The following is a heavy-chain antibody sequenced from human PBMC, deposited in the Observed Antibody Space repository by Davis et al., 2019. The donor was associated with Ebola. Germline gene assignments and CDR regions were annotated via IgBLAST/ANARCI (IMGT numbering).Heavy chain of an antibody. V-gene: IGHV3-30*04. D-gene: IGHD3-16*01. CDR1: GFTFSSYA. CDR2: ISYDGSNK. Sequence: GESLKISCAASGFTFSSYAMHWVRQAPGKGLEWVAVISYDGSNKYYADSVKGRFTISRDNSKNTLYLQMSSLRAEDTAVYYCARGGGGGMDVWGKGTTVTVSS. CDR3: ARGGGGGMDV. J-gene: IGHJ6*04.